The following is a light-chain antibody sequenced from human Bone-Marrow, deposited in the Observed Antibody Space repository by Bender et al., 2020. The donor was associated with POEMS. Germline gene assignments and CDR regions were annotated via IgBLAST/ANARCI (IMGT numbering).Light chain of an antibody. CDR2: INN. CDR1: SSNIGTNP. J-gene: IGLJ3*02. V-gene: IGLV1-44*01. Sequence: QSVLTQPTSASGTPGQRVTISCSGSSSNIGTNPVNRYQQLPGTAPKLLIYINNQRPSWVPDRFSGSKSGTSASLAISGLQSEDEADYYCAAWEDSLNGWVFGGGTKLTVL. CDR3: AAWEDSLNGWV.